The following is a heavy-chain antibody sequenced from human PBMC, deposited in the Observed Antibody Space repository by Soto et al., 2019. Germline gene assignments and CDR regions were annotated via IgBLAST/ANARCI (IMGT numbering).Heavy chain of an antibody. CDR2: IYPGDSDT. CDR1: GYSFTSYW. CDR3: ARQLILTDYYYYGMDV. Sequence: PGESLKISCKGSGYSFTSYWIGWVRQMPGKGLEWMGIIYPGDSDTRYSPSFQGQVTISADKSISTAYLQWSSLKASDTAMYYCARQLILTDYYYYGMDVWGQGTTGTVSS. J-gene: IGHJ6*02. V-gene: IGHV5-51*01.